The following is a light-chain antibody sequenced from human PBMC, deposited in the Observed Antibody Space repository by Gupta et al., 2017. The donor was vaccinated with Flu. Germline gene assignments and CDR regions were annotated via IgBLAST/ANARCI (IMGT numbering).Light chain of an antibody. CDR2: LGS. CDR1: QSLLHSNGYNY. Sequence: DIVMTQSPLSLPVTPGEPASISCRSSQSLLHSNGYNYLDWYLQKPGQSPQLLIYLGSNRAAGVPDRFSGSGSGTDFTLKISRAEAEDVGVYYCMQALYTPATWTFGQGTKVEIK. J-gene: IGKJ1*01. V-gene: IGKV2-28*01. CDR3: MQALYTPATWT.